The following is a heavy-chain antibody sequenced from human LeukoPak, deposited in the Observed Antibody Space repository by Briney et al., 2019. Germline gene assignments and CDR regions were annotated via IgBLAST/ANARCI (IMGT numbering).Heavy chain of an antibody. CDR2: INHSGST. V-gene: IGHV4-34*01. CDR1: GGSFSGYY. Sequence: SETLSLTCAVYGGSFSGYYWSWIRQPPGKGLEWIGEINHSGSTNYNPSLKSRVTISVDKSKNQFSLKLSSVTAADTAVYYCARRADYVWGSYRESPDYWGQGTLVTVSS. D-gene: IGHD3-16*02. J-gene: IGHJ4*02. CDR3: ARRADYVWGSYRESPDY.